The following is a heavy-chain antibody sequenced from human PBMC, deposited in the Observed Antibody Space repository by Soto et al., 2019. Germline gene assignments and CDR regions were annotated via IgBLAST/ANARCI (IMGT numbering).Heavy chain of an antibody. CDR2: IGGAGNDI. CDR1: GFAISNFH. V-gene: IGHV3-23*04. D-gene: IGHD1-26*01. Sequence: EMQVVESGGGLVQPGGSLRLSCAASGFAISNFHMNRVRQAPGKGLQWVATIGGAGNDIHYADSVEGRFIVSRDNSKNTLHLQMAGLRDEDTAIYYCAKRFSDAWEAGMDVWGQGTTVTVSS. J-gene: IGHJ6*02. CDR3: AKRFSDAWEAGMDV.